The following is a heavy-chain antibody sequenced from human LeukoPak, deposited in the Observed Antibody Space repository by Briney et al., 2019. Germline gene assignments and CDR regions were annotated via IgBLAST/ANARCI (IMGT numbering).Heavy chain of an antibody. CDR3: AKIPPPITMVGGVIFTY. J-gene: IGHJ4*02. Sequence: PGGSLRLSCAASGFTFSSYGMHWVRQAPGKGLEWVAFIRYDGSNKYYADSVKGRFTISRDNSKNTLYLQMNSLRAEDTAVYYCAKIPPPITMVGGVIFTYGGQGTLVTVSS. D-gene: IGHD3-10*01. CDR1: GFTFSSYG. CDR2: IRYDGSNK. V-gene: IGHV3-30*02.